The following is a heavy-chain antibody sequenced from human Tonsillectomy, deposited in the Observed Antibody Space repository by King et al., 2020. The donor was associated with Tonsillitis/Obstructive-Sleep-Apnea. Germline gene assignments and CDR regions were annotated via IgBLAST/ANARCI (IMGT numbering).Heavy chain of an antibody. V-gene: IGHV2-5*02. CDR1: GFSLSTSGVG. Sequence: NLKESGPTMVKPPQTLTLTCTFSGFSLSTSGVGVGWIRQPPGKALEWLALIYCDDDKRYRPSLRSRLTITKDTSKNQVVLTITNMDPVDTATYYCARGHYGLNYAHDFWGQGTLVTVSS. D-gene: IGHD3-10*01. J-gene: IGHJ4*02. CDR2: IYCDDDK. CDR3: ARGHYGLNYAHDF.